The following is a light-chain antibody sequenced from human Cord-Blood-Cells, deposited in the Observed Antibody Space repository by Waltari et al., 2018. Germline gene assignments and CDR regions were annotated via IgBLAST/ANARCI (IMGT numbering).Light chain of an antibody. CDR2: WAS. CDR3: QQYYSTWT. Sequence: DIVMTQSPDSLAVSLGERATINCKSSQSVLYSSNNKNYLAWYQPKQGQPPKLLIYWASTRESGVPDRFSGSGSGTDFTLTISSLQAEDVAVYYCQQYYSTWTFGQGTKVEIK. J-gene: IGKJ1*01. V-gene: IGKV4-1*01. CDR1: QSVLYSSNNKNY.